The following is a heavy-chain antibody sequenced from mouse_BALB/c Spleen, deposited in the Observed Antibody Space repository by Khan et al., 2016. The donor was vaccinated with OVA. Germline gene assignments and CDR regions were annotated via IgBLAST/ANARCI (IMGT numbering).Heavy chain of an antibody. CDR2: IDPSTGYT. D-gene: IGHD2-1*01. CDR3: DRRGLDGIFAY. Sequence: QVQLKESGAELAKPGASVKMSCKASVYTFTTYWMHWVKQRPGQGLEWIGYIDPSTGYTEYNQKFKDKATLPTDKSSSTAYMQLSSLTADDSAVYDCDRRGLDGIFAYWGQGTLVTVSA. V-gene: IGHV1-7*01. J-gene: IGHJ3*01. CDR1: VYTFTTYW.